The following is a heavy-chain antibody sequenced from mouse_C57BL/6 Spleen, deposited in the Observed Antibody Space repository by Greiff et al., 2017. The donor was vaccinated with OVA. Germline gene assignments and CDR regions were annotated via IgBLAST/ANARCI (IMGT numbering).Heavy chain of an antibody. CDR2: ISSGGDYI. D-gene: IGHD1-1*01. CDR3: TRGPSYYGSSYFDY. Sequence: EVKVEESGEGLVKPGGSLKLSCAASGFTFSSYAMSWVRQTPEKRLEWVAYISSGGDYIYYADTVKGRFTISRDNARNTLYLQMSSLKSEDTAMYYCTRGPSYYGSSYFDYWGQGTTLTVSS. CDR1: GFTFSSYA. J-gene: IGHJ2*01. V-gene: IGHV5-9-1*02.